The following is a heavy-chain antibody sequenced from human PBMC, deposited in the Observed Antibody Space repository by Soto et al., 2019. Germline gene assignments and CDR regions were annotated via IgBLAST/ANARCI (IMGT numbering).Heavy chain of an antibody. CDR3: PSAFGGWPPAS. V-gene: IGHV4-59*11. Sequence: PSETLSLTCSVSGGSISSHFWGWIRQPPGKGLYWIGHIFSIVCANYNPSLESRVAISLDTSKALISLILTSVTVSDLAGYYCPSAFGGWPPASWGPGTLVTVSS. D-gene: IGHD6-19*01. CDR1: GGSISSHF. CDR2: IFSIVCA. J-gene: IGHJ5*02.